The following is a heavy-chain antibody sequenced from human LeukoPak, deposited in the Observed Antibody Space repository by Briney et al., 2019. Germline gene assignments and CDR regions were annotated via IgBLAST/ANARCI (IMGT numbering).Heavy chain of an antibody. Sequence: GGSLRLSCAATGFTFNTFAMHWVRQAPGKGLEWLGLISYDGDKQIHPASVKGRFSFSRDNSNNTLYLQMNNLRPEDTALYYCARESHEGATRAYNWFDPWGQGTLVSVSS. CDR3: ARESHEGATRAYNWFDP. CDR1: GFTFNTFA. J-gene: IGHJ5*02. CDR2: ISYDGDKQ. V-gene: IGHV3-30-3*01. D-gene: IGHD1-26*01.